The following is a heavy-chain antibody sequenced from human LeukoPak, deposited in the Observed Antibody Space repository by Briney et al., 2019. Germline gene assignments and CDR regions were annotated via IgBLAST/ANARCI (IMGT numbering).Heavy chain of an antibody. Sequence: SETLSLTCTVSGGSISSYYWSWIRQPPGKGLEWIGYIYYSGSTNYNPSLKSRVTISVDTSKNQFSLKLSSVTAADTAVYYCARGDFSDPFGQLDYWGQGTLVTVSS. V-gene: IGHV4-59*01. J-gene: IGHJ4*02. CDR1: GGSISSYY. CDR2: IYYSGST. D-gene: IGHD3-10*01. CDR3: ARGDFSDPFGQLDY.